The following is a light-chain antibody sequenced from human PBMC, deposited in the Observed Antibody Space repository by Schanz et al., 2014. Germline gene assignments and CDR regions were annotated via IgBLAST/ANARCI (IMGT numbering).Light chain of an antibody. V-gene: IGKV3-11*01. J-gene: IGKJ1*01. CDR3: QQRSNLWT. CDR2: DAS. CDR1: QSVNSY. Sequence: EIVVTQSPATLALYPGERATLSCRASQSVNSYLAWYQQKPGLAPRLLIYDASNRATGIPARFSGSGSGTDFTLTISSLEPEDFAVYYCQQRSNLWTFGQGTKVEIK.